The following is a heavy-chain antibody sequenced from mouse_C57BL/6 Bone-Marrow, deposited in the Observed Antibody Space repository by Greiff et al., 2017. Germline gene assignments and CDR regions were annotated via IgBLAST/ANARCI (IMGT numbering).Heavy chain of an antibody. CDR2: INPSSGYT. J-gene: IGHJ1*03. V-gene: IGHV1-4*01. CDR3: ARWTTVVGHWYFDV. D-gene: IGHD1-1*01. CDR1: GYTFTSYT. Sequence: QVQLQQSGAELARPGASVKMSCKASGYTFTSYTMHWVKQRPGQGLEWIGYINPSSGYTKYNQKFKDKATLTADKSSSTAYMQLSSLTSEDSAVYYCARWTTVVGHWYFDVWGTGTTVTGSS.